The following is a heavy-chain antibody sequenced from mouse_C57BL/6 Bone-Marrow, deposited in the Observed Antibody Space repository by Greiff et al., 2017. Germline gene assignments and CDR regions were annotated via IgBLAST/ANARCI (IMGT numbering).Heavy chain of an antibody. CDR1: GYTFTSYW. CDR3: ARSGGLLRPPSAY. J-gene: IGHJ3*01. Sequence: QVQLQQPGAELVMPGASVKLSCKASGYTFTSYWMHWVKQRPGQGLEWIGEIDPSDSYTNYNQKFKGKSTLTVDKSSSTAYMQLSSLTSEDSAVYYCARSGGLLRPPSAYWGQGTLVTVSA. V-gene: IGHV1-69*01. D-gene: IGHD1-2*01. CDR2: IDPSDSYT.